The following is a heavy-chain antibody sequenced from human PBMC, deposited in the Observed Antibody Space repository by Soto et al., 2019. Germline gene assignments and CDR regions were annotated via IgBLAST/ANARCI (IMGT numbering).Heavy chain of an antibody. V-gene: IGHV3-66*01. D-gene: IGHD2-15*01. Sequence: EVQLVESGGGLVQPGGSLRLSCAASGFTVSSKYMTWVRQAPGKGLEWVSLIQSGGTTYYADSVKGRFTISRDTSENTLHLQMDSLRVEDTAVYYCARDYVLCDRGRCYGTPLGVWGKGTTVTVSS. J-gene: IGHJ6*04. CDR3: ARDYVLCDRGRCYGTPLGV. CDR1: GFTVSSKY. CDR2: IQSGGTT.